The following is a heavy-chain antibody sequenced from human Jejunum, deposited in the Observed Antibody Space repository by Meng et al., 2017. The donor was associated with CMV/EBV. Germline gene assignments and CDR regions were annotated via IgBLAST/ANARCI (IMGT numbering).Heavy chain of an antibody. V-gene: IGHV3-30-3*01. CDR1: GFPFSSYS. D-gene: IGHD1-26*01. CDR3: AREGHWEQRAPHFDY. J-gene: IGHJ4*02. Sequence: GFPFSSYSMLWVRQAPGKGLEWVAVISYDGSTAFYADSVKGRFTLSSDTSTNTLYLQMNSLRADDTAVYYCAREGHWEQRAPHFDYWGPGTLVTVSS. CDR2: ISYDGSTA.